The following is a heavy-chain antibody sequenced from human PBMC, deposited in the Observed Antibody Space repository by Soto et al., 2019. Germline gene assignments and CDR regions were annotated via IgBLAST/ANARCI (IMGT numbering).Heavy chain of an antibody. J-gene: IGHJ6*02. Sequence: QVQLVESGGGVVQPGRSLRLSCAASGFTFSSYAMHWVRQAPGKGLEWVAVISYDGSNKYYADSVKGRFTISRDNSKNTLYLQMNSLRAEDTAVYYCASPAGGFLPSHYYYYGMDVWGQGTTVTVSS. CDR1: GFTFSSYA. CDR3: ASPAGGFLPSHYYYYGMDV. V-gene: IGHV3-30-3*01. D-gene: IGHD5-12*01. CDR2: ISYDGSNK.